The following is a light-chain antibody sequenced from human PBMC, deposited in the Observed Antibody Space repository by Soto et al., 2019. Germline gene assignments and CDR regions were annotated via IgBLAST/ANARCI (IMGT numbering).Light chain of an antibody. CDR2: HNS. Sequence: SYELTQPPSVSVAPGKTATISCGGNNIGTKSVHWYQQKPGQAPVVVIYHNSDRPSGIPERFSGSNSGNTATLTISRVEAGDEADYFCQVWDTRSNHVVFGGGIKVTV. CDR3: QVWDTRSNHVV. J-gene: IGLJ3*02. CDR1: NIGTKS. V-gene: IGLV3-21*04.